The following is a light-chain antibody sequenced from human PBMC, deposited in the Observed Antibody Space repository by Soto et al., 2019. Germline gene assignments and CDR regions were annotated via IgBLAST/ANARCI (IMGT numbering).Light chain of an antibody. J-gene: IGKJ4*01. CDR2: AAY. Sequence: DIQMTQSPSSLSASVGDRVTITCRASQGIRNDLGWYQQKPGKAHTLLIYAAYSLQGGVHSRFSGSGSGTDFTLTIRSLQPEDFATYFCKQSSSFPLTFGGGTKVDIK. CDR3: KQSSSFPLT. CDR1: QGIRND. V-gene: IGKV1-17*01.